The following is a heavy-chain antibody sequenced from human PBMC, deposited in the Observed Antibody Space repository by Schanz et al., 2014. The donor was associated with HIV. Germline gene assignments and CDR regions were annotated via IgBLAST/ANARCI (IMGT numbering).Heavy chain of an antibody. J-gene: IGHJ4*02. D-gene: IGHD6-13*01. Sequence: VQVVESGGGVVQPGRSLRLSCAASGFTFTSYAMSWVRQAPGKGLEWVSLVSWDGGSTYYADSVKGRFTISRDNSKNSLYLQMNSLKTEDSGLYYCAKGGSSWPPFFDYWGQGTLVTVSS. CDR2: VSWDGGST. V-gene: IGHV3-43*01. CDR1: GFTFTSYA. CDR3: AKGGSSWPPFFDY.